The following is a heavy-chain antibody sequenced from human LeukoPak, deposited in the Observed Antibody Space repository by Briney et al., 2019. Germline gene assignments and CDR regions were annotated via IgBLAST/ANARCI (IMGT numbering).Heavy chain of an antibody. D-gene: IGHD4-17*01. CDR2: INHSGST. V-gene: IGHV4-34*01. CDR1: GGSFSGYY. J-gene: IGHJ6*02. Sequence: SETLSLTCAVYGGSFSGYYWSWIRQPPGKGLEWIGEINHSGSTNYNPSLKSRVTISVDTSKNQFSLKLSSVTAADTAVYYCARCGDYGMDVCGQGTTVTVSS. CDR3: ARCGDYGMDV.